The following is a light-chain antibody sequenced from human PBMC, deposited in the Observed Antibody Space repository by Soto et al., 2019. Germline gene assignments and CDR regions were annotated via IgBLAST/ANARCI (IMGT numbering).Light chain of an antibody. CDR2: RAS. CDR3: QQYYSTLPT. Sequence: DIVMTQSPDSLAVSLGERATINCKSSQSVLYSSNNKNYLAWYQQKPGQPPKLLIYRASTRASGVPDRFSGSGSGTDFTLTISSLQAEDVAVYYCQQYYSTLPTFGQGTKVEIK. V-gene: IGKV4-1*01. J-gene: IGKJ1*01. CDR1: QSVLYSSNNKNY.